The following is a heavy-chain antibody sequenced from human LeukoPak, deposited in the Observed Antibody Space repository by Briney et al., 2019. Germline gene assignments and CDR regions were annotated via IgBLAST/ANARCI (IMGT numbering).Heavy chain of an antibody. V-gene: IGHV4-34*01. Sequence: SETLSLTCAVYGGSFSGYYWSWIRQPPGKGLEWIGEINHSGSTNYNPSLKSRVTISVDTSKNQFSLKLSSVTAADTAVYYCARKRYFDWSPDYWGQGTLVTVSS. J-gene: IGHJ4*02. CDR1: GGSFSGYY. CDR3: ARKRYFDWSPDY. D-gene: IGHD3-9*01. CDR2: INHSGST.